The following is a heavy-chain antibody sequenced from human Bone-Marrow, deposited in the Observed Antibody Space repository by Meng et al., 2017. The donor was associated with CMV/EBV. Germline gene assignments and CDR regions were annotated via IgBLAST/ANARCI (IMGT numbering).Heavy chain of an antibody. CDR1: GFTFNTYD. Sequence: GESLKISCAASGFTFNTYDMHWVRQTTGEGLEWVSAIGTTDDTYYPASVKGRFTISRDNAKNSLYLQMNSLRAGDTAVYYCARGGSNSLIDDWGQGTLVTVSS. J-gene: IGHJ4*02. CDR2: IGTTDDT. D-gene: IGHD6-13*01. V-gene: IGHV3-13*01. CDR3: ARGGSNSLIDD.